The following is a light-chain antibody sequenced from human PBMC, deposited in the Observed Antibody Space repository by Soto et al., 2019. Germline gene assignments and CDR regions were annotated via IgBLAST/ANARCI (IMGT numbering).Light chain of an antibody. CDR1: SSDVGGYNY. CDR3: SSYTSSSTPLV. CDR2: DVS. V-gene: IGLV2-14*01. J-gene: IGLJ1*01. Sequence: QSALTQPASVSGSPGQSITISCPGTSSDVGGYNYVSWYQQHPGKAPKLMIYDVSNRPSGVSNRFSGSKSGNTASLTISGLQAEDEADYYCSSYTSSSTPLVFGTGTKVTV.